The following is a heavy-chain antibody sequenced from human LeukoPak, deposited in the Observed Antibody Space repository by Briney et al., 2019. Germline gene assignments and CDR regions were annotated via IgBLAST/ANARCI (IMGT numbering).Heavy chain of an antibody. CDR2: ISGSGGST. D-gene: IGHD3-22*01. J-gene: IGHJ5*02. Sequence: GGSLRLSCAASGFTVSSYAMTWVRPAPGKGLEWVSAISGSGGSTYYADSVKGRFTISRDNSKTTLYLQMNSLRAEDTALYYCAKGSSGYFVDLWGQGTLVAVSS. CDR1: GFTVSSYA. CDR3: AKGSSGYFVDL. V-gene: IGHV3-23*01.